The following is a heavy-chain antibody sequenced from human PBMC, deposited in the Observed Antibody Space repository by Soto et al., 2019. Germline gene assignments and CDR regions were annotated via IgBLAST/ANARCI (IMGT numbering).Heavy chain of an antibody. Sequence: GGSLRLSCAASGFSFSTSWMKWVRQAPGKGLEWVAVIWYDGSNKYYADSVKGRFTISRDNSKNTVSLQMNSLRDEDSAAYYCATTGPYWGQGTLVTVSS. CDR2: IWYDGSNK. CDR1: GFSFSTSW. CDR3: ATTGPY. J-gene: IGHJ4*02. V-gene: IGHV3-33*08.